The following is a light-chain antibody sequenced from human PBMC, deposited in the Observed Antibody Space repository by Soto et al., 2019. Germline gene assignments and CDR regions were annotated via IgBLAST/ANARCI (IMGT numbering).Light chain of an antibody. V-gene: IGKV1-33*01. CDR3: XQYDNLPFT. CDR1: QDINNY. Sequence: DIQMTQSPSSLSASVGDRVTITCQARQDINNYLNWYQQKPGKAPKLLIYDASNLETGVPSRFSGXGSGTXXXFXXXXLRPXDIAXXXXXQYDNLPFTFGPGTKVDIK. J-gene: IGKJ3*01. CDR2: DAS.